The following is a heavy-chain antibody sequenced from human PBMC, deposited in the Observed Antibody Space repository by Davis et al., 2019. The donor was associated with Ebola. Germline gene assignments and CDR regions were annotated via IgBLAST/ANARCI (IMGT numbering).Heavy chain of an antibody. J-gene: IGHJ4*02. Sequence: PGGSLRLSCSASGFTFSSYAMHWVRQAPGKGLEYVSAISSNGGSTYYADSVKGRFTISRDNSKNTLYLHSNNLRGDDTAVYYGATCGFCVSTRGVYYWGQGTLVTVSS. CDR1: GFTFSSYA. CDR3: ATCGFCVSTRGVYY. CDR2: ISSNGGST. V-gene: IGHV3-64*04. D-gene: IGHD5/OR15-5a*01.